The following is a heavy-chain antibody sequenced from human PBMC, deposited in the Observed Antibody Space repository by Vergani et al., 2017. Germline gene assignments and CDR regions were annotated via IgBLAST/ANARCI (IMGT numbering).Heavy chain of an antibody. CDR2: IYYSGST. CDR1: GGSISSSSYY. Sequence: QLQLQESGPGLVKPSETLSLTCTVSGGSISSSSYYWGWIRQPPGKGLEWIGSIYYSGSTYYNPSLKSRVPISVDTSKNQFSLKLSSVTAADTAVYYCARDSSGWPNWYFDLWGRGTLVTVSS. D-gene: IGHD6-19*01. J-gene: IGHJ2*01. V-gene: IGHV4-39*07. CDR3: ARDSSGWPNWYFDL.